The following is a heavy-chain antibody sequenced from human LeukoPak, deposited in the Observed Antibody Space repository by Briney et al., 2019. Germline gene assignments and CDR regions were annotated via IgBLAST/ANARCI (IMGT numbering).Heavy chain of an antibody. J-gene: IGHJ3*02. V-gene: IGHV4-61*02. CDR2: IYTSGST. D-gene: IGHD3-22*01. CDR3: ARAPVPTYYYDSSRYYRAFDI. CDR1: GGSISSDNFY. Sequence: SETLSLTCTVSGGSISSDNFYWSWIRQPAGKGLEWIGRIYTSGSTNYNPSLKSRVTISVDTSKNQFSLKLSSVTAADTAMYYCARAPVPTYYYDSSRYYRAFDIWGQGTVVTVSS.